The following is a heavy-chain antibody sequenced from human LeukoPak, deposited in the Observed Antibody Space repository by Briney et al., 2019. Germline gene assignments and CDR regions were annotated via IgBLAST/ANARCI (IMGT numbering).Heavy chain of an antibody. V-gene: IGHV3-23*01. D-gene: IGHD6-19*01. J-gene: IGHJ3*02. CDR1: GFTFSSYA. CDR3: AKDFFPGGRQWLPLDAFDI. Sequence: GRSLRLSCAASGFTFSSYAMSWVRQAPGKGLEWVSAISGSGGSTYYADSVKGRFTISRDNSKNTLYLQMNSLRAEDTAVYYCAKDFFPGGRQWLPLDAFDIWGQGTMVTVSS. CDR2: ISGSGGST.